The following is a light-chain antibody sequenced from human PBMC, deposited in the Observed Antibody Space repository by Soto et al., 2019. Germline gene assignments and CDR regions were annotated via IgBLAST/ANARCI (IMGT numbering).Light chain of an antibody. V-gene: IGKV1D-12*01. CDR2: AAS. CDR1: QGIGRW. CDR3: QQANTFPPT. Sequence: DIQMTQSPSSVSASVGDRVTITCRASQGIGRWLAWYQQKPGKAPKLLIYAASSLQSGVPSRVSGSGSRTDFTLTIRRLQPEDFASYHCQQANTFPPTFGGRTKVEI. J-gene: IGKJ4*01.